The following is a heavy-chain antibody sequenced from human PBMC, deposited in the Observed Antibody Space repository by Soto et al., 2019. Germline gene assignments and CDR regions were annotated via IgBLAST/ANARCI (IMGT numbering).Heavy chain of an antibody. CDR2: ISAYNGNT. CDR1: GYTFASYA. Sequence: QVQLVQSGAEVKKAGASVQVSCKASGYTFASYAISWMRQAPGQGLEWMGWISAYNGNTNYAEKLQGRVTMTTDTSRSTAYMWLRSLRADDTAVYYFARDPPPPDYWGRGTLVTVSP. CDR3: ARDPPPPDY. J-gene: IGHJ4*02. V-gene: IGHV1-18*01.